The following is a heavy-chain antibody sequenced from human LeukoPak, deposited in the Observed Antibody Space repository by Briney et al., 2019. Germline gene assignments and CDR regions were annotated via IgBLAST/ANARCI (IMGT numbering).Heavy chain of an antibody. D-gene: IGHD1-26*01. CDR2: INPSGGST. CDR3: ARGRGSQSFDY. J-gene: IGHJ4*02. V-gene: IGHV1-46*01. Sequence: ASVKVSCKASGYTFTSYYMHWVRQAPGQGLEWMGIINPSGGSTSYAQKFQGRVTMTRDTSISTAYMDLNRLTSGDTAVYFCARGRGSQSFDYWGQGTLVTVSS. CDR1: GYTFTSYY.